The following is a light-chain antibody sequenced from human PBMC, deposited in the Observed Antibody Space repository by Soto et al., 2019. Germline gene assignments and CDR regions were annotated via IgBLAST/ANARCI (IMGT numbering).Light chain of an antibody. Sequence: EIVLTQSPGTLSLSPGERATLSCRASQSVSSSYLAWYQQKPGQAPRLLIYGASSRATGIPDRFSGSGSETDFTITISRLEPEDFAVYYFQQYGSSSWTFGQGTKVEIK. CDR3: QQYGSSSWT. CDR1: QSVSSSY. J-gene: IGKJ1*01. V-gene: IGKV3-20*01. CDR2: GAS.